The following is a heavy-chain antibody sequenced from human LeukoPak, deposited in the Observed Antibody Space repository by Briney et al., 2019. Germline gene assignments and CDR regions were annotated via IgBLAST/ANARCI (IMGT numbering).Heavy chain of an antibody. D-gene: IGHD1-26*01. Sequence: SETLSLTCTVSGGSISSSSYYWGWIRQPPGKGLEWIGSIYYSGSTYYNPSLKSRVTISVDTSKNQFSLKLSSVTAADTAVYYCAREGFSGSYSYWGQGTLVTVSS. J-gene: IGHJ4*02. CDR1: GGSISSSSYY. CDR2: IYYSGST. V-gene: IGHV4-39*07. CDR3: AREGFSGSYSY.